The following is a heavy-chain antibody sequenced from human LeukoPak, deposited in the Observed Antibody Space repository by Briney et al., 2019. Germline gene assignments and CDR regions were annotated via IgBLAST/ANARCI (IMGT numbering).Heavy chain of an antibody. CDR2: ISAYNGNT. CDR1: RYTLTSNG. V-gene: IGHV1-18*01. Sequence: ASVKVSCKASRYTLTSNGISWVRQAPGQGLEWMGCISAYNGNTNYAQKLQGRLTMTTDTSTSTAYMGLRSRRSGDTAVYYWAREWARLGELIDWGQGTLVTVSS. D-gene: IGHD3-16*01. CDR3: AREWARLGELID. J-gene: IGHJ4*02.